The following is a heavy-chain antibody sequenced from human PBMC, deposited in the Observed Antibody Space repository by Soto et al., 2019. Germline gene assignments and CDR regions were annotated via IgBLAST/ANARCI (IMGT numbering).Heavy chain of an antibody. CDR1: GGSISSGGYS. V-gene: IGHV4-30-2*01. CDR3: ARVQYYYGSGSYYFEY. CDR2: IYHSGST. D-gene: IGHD3-10*01. J-gene: IGHJ4*02. Sequence: SETLSLTCAVSGGSISSGGYSWSWIRQPPGKGLEWIGYIYHSGSTYYNPSLKSRVTISVDTSKNQFSLELSSVTTADTAVYYCARVQYYYGSGSYYFEYWGQGTLVTVSS.